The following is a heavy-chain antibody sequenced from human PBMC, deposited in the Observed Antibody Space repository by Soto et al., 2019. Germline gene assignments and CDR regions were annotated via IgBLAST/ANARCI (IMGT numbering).Heavy chain of an antibody. CDR1: GFTFSSYE. CDR2: ISSSGSTI. D-gene: IGHD2-8*01. V-gene: IGHV3-48*03. CDR3: ARAATYCTNGVCYKRYYYGMDV. Sequence: EVQLVESGGGLVQPGGSLRLSCAASGFTFSSYEMNWVRQAPGKGLEWVSYISSSGSTIYYADSVKGRFTISRDNAKNSLYLQMNSLRAEDTAVYYCARAATYCTNGVCYKRYYYGMDVWGQGTTVTVSS. J-gene: IGHJ6*02.